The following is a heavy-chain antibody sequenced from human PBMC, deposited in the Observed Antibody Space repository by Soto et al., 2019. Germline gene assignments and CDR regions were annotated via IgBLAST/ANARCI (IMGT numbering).Heavy chain of an antibody. CDR2: ISAYNGNT. Sequence: ASVKVSCKASGYTFTSYVISWVRQAPGQGLEWMGWISAYNGNTNYAQKLQGRVTMATDTSTSTAYMELRSLRSDDTAVYYCARDHMIVGASGYWGQGTLVTVSS. CDR3: ARDHMIVGASGY. D-gene: IGHD3-22*01. V-gene: IGHV1-18*01. J-gene: IGHJ4*02. CDR1: GYTFTSYV.